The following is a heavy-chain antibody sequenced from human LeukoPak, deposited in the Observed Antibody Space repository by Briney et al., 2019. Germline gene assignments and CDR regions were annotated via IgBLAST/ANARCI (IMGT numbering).Heavy chain of an antibody. J-gene: IGHJ3*02. Sequence: TGGSLRLSCAASGFSFSNAWMSWVRQAPGKGLEWVGRIKSKGDGGTTDYAAPVKGRFTISRDDSKNTLHLQMNSLKTEDTAVYYCTLYYNAFDIWGQGTMVTVSS. CDR1: GFSFSNAW. D-gene: IGHD3-10*01. CDR3: TLYYNAFDI. CDR2: IKSKGDGGTT. V-gene: IGHV3-15*01.